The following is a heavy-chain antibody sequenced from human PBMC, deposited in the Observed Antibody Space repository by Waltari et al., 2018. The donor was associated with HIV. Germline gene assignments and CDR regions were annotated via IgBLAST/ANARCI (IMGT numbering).Heavy chain of an antibody. CDR3: ATARETMGVDFDY. V-gene: IGHV1-69*02. CDR1: GGFFASYR. J-gene: IGHJ4*02. Sequence: QVQLVQSGAEVRKPGSSVQVSCKTSGGFFASYRIHWVRQAPGQGLEWMGRVVATSEKPKYAQKSQGTVTMTADRSTGTVYLEVTNLRPADTAIYYCATARETMGVDFDYWGQGTLITVSS. CDR2: VVATSEKP. D-gene: IGHD3-10*01.